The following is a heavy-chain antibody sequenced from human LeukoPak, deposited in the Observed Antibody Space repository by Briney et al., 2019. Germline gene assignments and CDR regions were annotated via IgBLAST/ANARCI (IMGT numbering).Heavy chain of an antibody. CDR2: TNEDGSYA. Sequence: GGSLRLTGAASGFTLSCYWCLRVRQPPGKGLMWLSRTNEDGSYAEFADSVKGRFTISRENAKNTVYLQMNSLRTEDRAVYFCATIHYKRVYWGRGTLVTVSS. CDR1: GFTLSCYW. J-gene: IGHJ4*02. V-gene: IGHV3-74*03. CDR3: ATIHYKRVY. D-gene: IGHD3-10*01.